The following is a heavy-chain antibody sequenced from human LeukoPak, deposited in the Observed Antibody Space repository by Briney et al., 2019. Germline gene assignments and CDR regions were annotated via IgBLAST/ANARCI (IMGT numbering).Heavy chain of an antibody. V-gene: IGHV1-2*02. D-gene: IGHD2-21*02. J-gene: IGHJ4*02. CDR1: GYTFTSYY. Sequence: GASVKVSCKASGYTFTSYYMHWVRQAPGQGLEWMGWINPNSGGTNYAQKFQGRVTMTTDTSTSTVYMELSSLRSEDTAVYYCARGGCGDSAAPFDDWGQGTLVPVSS. CDR3: ARGGCGDSAAPFDD. CDR2: INPNSGGT.